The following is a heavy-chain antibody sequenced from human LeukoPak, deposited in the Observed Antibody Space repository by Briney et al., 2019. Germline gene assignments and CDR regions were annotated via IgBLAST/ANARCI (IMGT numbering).Heavy chain of an antibody. CDR1: GFTFTNYG. V-gene: IGHV3-30*18. Sequence: PGGSLRLSCAASGFTFTNYGMHWVRQAPRKGLEWVSVVSSDATNKYYADSVKGRFTISRENSKNTLYLQMNSLRDEDTAVYYCAKGRVWFGELLFTMDVWGQGTTVTVSS. D-gene: IGHD3-10*01. CDR3: AKGRVWFGELLFTMDV. J-gene: IGHJ6*02. CDR2: VSSDATNK.